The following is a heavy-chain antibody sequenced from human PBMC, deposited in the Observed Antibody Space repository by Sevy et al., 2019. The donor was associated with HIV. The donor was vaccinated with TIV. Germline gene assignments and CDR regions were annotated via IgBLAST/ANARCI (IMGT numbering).Heavy chain of an antibody. CDR1: GFTFSSYW. J-gene: IGHJ5*02. D-gene: IGHD2-15*01. CDR3: ARDSSLAGYCSGGSCEYNWFDP. CDR2: IKQDGSEK. V-gene: IGHV3-7*01. Sequence: GGSLRLSCAASGFTFSSYWMSWVRQAPGKGLEWVANIKQDGSEKYYVDSVKGRFTISRDNAKNSRYLQMNSLRAEDTAVYYCARDSSLAGYCSGGSCEYNWFDPWGQGTLVTVSS.